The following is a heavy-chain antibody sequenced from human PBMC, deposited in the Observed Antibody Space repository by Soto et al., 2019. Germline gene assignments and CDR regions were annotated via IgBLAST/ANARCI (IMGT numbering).Heavy chain of an antibody. CDR3: VRIRYQLPSSVLWLDP. CDR2: INHVGGT. CDR1: GGFLSESY. V-gene: IGHV4-34*01. J-gene: IGHJ5*02. D-gene: IGHD3-16*01. Sequence: LSLTCAVYGGFLSESYWTWIRQPRGKGLEWIGEINHVGGTNYNPSLKSRVTMSVDTSQNQFSLRLISVTAADTAMYFCVRIRYQLPSSVLWLDPWGQGTPVTVSS.